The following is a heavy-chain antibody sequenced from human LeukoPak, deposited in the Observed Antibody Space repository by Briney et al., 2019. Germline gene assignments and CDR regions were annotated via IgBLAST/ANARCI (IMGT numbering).Heavy chain of an antibody. V-gene: IGHV4-39*01. CDR2: IYNSGDT. CDR3: ARHVAAAGDY. CDR1: GGSISSSNGY. Sequence: SETLSLTCTVSGGSISSSNGYWGWIRQPPGKGLEWIGSIYNSGDTYYNPSLKSRVTISVDTSKNQFSLKLSSVTAADTAVYYCARHVAAAGDYWGQGTLVTASS. J-gene: IGHJ4*02. D-gene: IGHD6-13*01.